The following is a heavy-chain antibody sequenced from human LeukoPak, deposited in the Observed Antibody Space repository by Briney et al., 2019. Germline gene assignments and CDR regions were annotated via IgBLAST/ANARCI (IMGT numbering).Heavy chain of an antibody. CDR2: IYYSGST. CDR3: AISKSYYGMDV. Sequence: PSEILSLTCTVSGGSISSSSYYWGWIRQPPGKGLEWIGSIYYSGSTYYNPSLKSRVTISVDTSKNQFSLKLSSVTAADTAVYYCAISKSYYGMDVWGQGTTVTVSS. V-gene: IGHV4-39*07. D-gene: IGHD3-3*02. CDR1: GGSISSSSYY. J-gene: IGHJ6*02.